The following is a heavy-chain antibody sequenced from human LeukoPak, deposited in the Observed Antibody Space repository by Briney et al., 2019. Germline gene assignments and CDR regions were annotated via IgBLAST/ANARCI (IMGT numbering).Heavy chain of an antibody. D-gene: IGHD6-19*01. CDR3: ARPSSGSPIPSFDY. J-gene: IGHJ4*02. CDR1: GYTFTSYG. V-gene: IGHV1-18*01. CDR2: ISAYNGNT. Sequence: ASVKVSCKASGYTFTSYGISWVRQAPGQGLEWMGWISAYNGNTNYAQKLQGRVTVTTDTSTSTAYMELRSLRSDDTAVYYCARPSSGSPIPSFDYWGQGTLVTVSS.